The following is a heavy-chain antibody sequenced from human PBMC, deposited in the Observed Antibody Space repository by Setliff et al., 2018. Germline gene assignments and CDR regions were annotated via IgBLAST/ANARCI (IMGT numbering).Heavy chain of an antibody. V-gene: IGHV3-30*04. CDR3: AREAGPAVEAAGLDY. CDR1: GFTFSSYA. Sequence: GGSLRLSCAASGFTFSSYAMHWVRQAPGKGLEWVAVISYDGSNKYYADSVKGRFTISRDNSKNTLYLQMNSLRAEDTAVYYCAREAGPAVEAAGLDYGGQGTLVTVSS. D-gene: IGHD6-13*01. CDR2: ISYDGSNK. J-gene: IGHJ4*02.